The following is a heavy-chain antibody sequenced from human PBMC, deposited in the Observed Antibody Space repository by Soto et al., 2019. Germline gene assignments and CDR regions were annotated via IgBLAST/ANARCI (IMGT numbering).Heavy chain of an antibody. CDR1: GFTFSSYA. CDR2: ISGSGGST. Sequence: GGSLRLSCAASGFTFSSYAMSWVRQAPGKGLEWVSAISGSGGSTYYADSVKGRFTISRDNSKNTLYLQMNSLRAEDTAVYYCAKEGWELPPYYYGMDVWGQGTTVTVSS. V-gene: IGHV3-23*01. J-gene: IGHJ6*02. D-gene: IGHD1-26*01. CDR3: AKEGWELPPYYYGMDV.